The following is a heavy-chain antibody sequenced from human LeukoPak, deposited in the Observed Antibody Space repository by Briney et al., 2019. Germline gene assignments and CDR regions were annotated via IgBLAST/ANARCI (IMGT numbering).Heavy chain of an antibody. CDR3: ATEYCASSSCRFDS. CDR2: IYYTGST. J-gene: IGHJ4*02. CDR1: GDTINTNIYY. D-gene: IGHD2-2*01. V-gene: IGHV4-61*01. Sequence: SETLSLTCTVSGDTINTNIYYWSCIRQPPGKGLEWIGYIYYTGSTNYTPSLKSRVTISLDTSKNQVSLKLRSVTAADTAIYYCATEYCASSSCRFDSWGQGTLVTVSS.